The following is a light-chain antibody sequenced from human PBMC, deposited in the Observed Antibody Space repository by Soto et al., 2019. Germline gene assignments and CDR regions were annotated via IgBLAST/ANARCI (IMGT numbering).Light chain of an antibody. CDR2: EVS. CDR1: SDDIGYYNF. J-gene: IGLJ2*01. V-gene: IGLV2-8*01. Sequence: QSALTQPPSASGSAGQSVTISCTGTSDDIGYYNFVSWYQQYPGKAPKVIIFEVSKRPSGVPERFSGSKSGNTASLTVSGLQADDEADYYCTSYAGGNELIFGGGTQLTVL. CDR3: TSYAGGNELI.